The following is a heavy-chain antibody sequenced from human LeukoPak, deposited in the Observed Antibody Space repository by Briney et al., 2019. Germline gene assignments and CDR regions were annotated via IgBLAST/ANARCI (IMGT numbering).Heavy chain of an antibody. J-gene: IGHJ6*03. CDR3: ARAMVRGANEYYYYYYMDV. V-gene: IGHV3-48*03. Sequence: PGGSLRLSCAASGFTFSSYEMNWVRQAPGKGLEWVSYISSSGSTIYYADSVKGRFTISRDNAKNSLYLQMNSLRAEDTAVYYCARAMVRGANEYYYYYYMDVWGKGTTVTISS. D-gene: IGHD3-10*01. CDR2: ISSSGSTI. CDR1: GFTFSSYE.